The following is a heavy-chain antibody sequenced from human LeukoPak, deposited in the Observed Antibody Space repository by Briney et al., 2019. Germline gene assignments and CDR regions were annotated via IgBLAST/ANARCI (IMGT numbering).Heavy chain of an antibody. CDR3: ATEVNYYDSSGYLD. CDR1: GYTFTGYY. V-gene: IGHV1-24*01. Sequence: ASVKVSCKASGYTFTGYYMHWVRQAPGKGLEWMGGFDPEDGETIYAQKFQGRVTMTEDTSTDTAYMELSSLRSEDTAVYYCATEVNYYDSSGYLDWGQGTLVTVSS. J-gene: IGHJ4*02. D-gene: IGHD3-22*01. CDR2: FDPEDGET.